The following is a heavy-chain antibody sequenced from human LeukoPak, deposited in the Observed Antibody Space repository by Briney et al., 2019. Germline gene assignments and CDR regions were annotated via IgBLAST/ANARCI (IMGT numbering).Heavy chain of an antibody. CDR1: GGSISSGGYS. V-gene: IGHV4-30-2*01. Sequence: SETLSFTCAVSGGSISSGGYSWSWIRQPPGKGLEWIGYVYHSGSTYYNPSLKSRVTISVDRSKNQFSLKLSSVTAADTAVYYCARAIESGSSFFDYWGQGTLVTVSS. J-gene: IGHJ4*02. CDR3: ARAIESGSSFFDY. D-gene: IGHD1-26*01. CDR2: VYHSGST.